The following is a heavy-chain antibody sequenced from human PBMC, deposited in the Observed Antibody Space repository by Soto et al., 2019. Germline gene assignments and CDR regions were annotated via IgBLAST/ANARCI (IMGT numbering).Heavy chain of an antibody. Sequence: SETLSLTCAVYGGSFRGYYWSWIRQPPGKGLEWIGEINHSGSTNYNPSLKSRVTISVDTSKNQFSLKLSSVTAADTAVYYCARSVNWLPRAYFDYWGQGTLVTV. J-gene: IGHJ4*02. CDR2: INHSGST. V-gene: IGHV4-34*01. CDR3: ARSVNWLPRAYFDY. CDR1: GGSFRGYY. D-gene: IGHD3-9*01.